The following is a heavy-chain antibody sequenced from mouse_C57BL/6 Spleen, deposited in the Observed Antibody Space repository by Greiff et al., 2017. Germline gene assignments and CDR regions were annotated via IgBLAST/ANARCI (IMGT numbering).Heavy chain of an antibody. D-gene: IGHD2-1*01. CDR2: ISDGGSYT. Sequence: EVKLVESGGGLVKPGGSLKLSCAASGFTFSSYAMSWVRQTPEKRLEWVATISDGGSYTYYPDNVKGRFTISRDTANNNLYLQMSHLKSEATAVYYCARGNGAYWGQGTLVTVSA. CDR1: GFTFSSYA. V-gene: IGHV5-4*03. J-gene: IGHJ3*01. CDR3: ARGNGAY.